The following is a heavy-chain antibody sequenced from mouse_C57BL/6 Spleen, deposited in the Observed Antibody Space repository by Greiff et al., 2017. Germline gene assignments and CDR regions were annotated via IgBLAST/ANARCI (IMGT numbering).Heavy chain of an antibody. J-gene: IGHJ3*01. CDR3: ARTNSGTWFAY. CDR1: GYTFTSYW. Sequence: QVQLKQSGAELVKPGASVKLSCKASGYTFTSYWMHWVKQRPGQGLEWIGMIHPNSGSTNYNEKFKSKATLTVDKSSSTAYMQLSSLTSEDSAVYYCARTNSGTWFAYWGQGTLVTVSA. CDR2: IHPNSGST. D-gene: IGHD4-1*01. V-gene: IGHV1-64*01.